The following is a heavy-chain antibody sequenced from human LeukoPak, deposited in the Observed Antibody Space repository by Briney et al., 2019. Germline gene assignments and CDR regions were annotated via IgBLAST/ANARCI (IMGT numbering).Heavy chain of an antibody. CDR2: IYPRGST. D-gene: IGHD7-27*01. CDR3: ARFSPRAMGNYLDF. CDR1: GGSISSGAYS. Sequence: SETLSLTCAVSGGSISSGAYSWSWIRQPPGKGLEWIGYIYPRGSTYYNPSLKSRVILSLDKSANQFSLNLSSVTAADTAVYYCARFSPRAMGNYLDFWGKGTLVTVSS. V-gene: IGHV4-30-2*01. J-gene: IGHJ4*02.